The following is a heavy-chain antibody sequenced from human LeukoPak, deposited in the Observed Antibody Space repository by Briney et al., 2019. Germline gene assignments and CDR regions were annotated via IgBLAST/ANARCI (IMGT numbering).Heavy chain of an antibody. CDR3: AREQRDFWSGYYTDY. CDR1: GYTFTGYY. CDR2: INPNSGGT. J-gene: IGHJ4*02. V-gene: IGHV1-2*02. Sequence: ASVKVSCKASGYTFTGYYMHWVRQAPGQGREWMGWINPNSGGTNYAQKFRGRVTMTRATSISTDYMELSRLRSDDTAVYYCAREQRDFWSGYYTDYWGQGTLVTVSS. D-gene: IGHD3-3*01.